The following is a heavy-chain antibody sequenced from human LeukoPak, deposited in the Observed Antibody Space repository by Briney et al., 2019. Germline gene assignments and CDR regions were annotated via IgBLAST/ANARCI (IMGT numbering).Heavy chain of an antibody. J-gene: IGHJ4*02. Sequence: PGGSLRLSCAASGFTFSTYEMNWVRQAPGKGLEWVSYISSSGRTTYYADSVKGRFTISRDNAKNSLYLQMNSPRAEDTAVYYCARGGYGSSWGQGTLVTVSS. CDR3: ARGGYGSS. D-gene: IGHD5-18*01. CDR1: GFTFSTYE. CDR2: ISSSGRTT. V-gene: IGHV3-48*03.